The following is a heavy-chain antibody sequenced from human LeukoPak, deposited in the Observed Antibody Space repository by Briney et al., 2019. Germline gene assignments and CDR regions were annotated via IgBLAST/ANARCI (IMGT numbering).Heavy chain of an antibody. Sequence: GGSLRLSCAASGFTFSSYWMSWVRQAPGKGLEWVANIKQDGSEKNYVDSVEGRFTISRDNAKNSLYLQMSSLRAEDAAVYYCAREGGYQYYYAMDVWGQGTTVTVSS. V-gene: IGHV3-7*01. CDR2: IKQDGSEK. J-gene: IGHJ6*02. CDR1: GFTFSSYW. D-gene: IGHD3-16*01. CDR3: AREGGYQYYYAMDV.